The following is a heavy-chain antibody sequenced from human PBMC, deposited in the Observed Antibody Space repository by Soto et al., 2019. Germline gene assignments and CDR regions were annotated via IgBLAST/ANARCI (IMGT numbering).Heavy chain of an antibody. J-gene: IGHJ6*02. D-gene: IGHD2-2*01. CDR1: GFTFSSYG. CDR3: AKDAASSTSSYGMDG. CDR2: ISYDGSNK. Sequence: QVQLVESGGGVVQPGRSLRLSCAASGFTFSSYGMHWVRQAPGKGLEWVAVISYDGSNKYYADSVKGRFTISRDNSKNTLYLQMNSLRAEDTAVYYCAKDAASSTSSYGMDGWGQGTTVTVSS. V-gene: IGHV3-30*18.